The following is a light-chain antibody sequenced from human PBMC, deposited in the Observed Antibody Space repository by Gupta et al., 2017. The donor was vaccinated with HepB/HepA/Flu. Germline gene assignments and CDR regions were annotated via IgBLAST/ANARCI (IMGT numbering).Light chain of an antibody. Sequence: DIQMIQSPSSLSGSVGDRVTITCRASQDIKNDLGCYQQKPGKAPKRLIYSASSVQSGVPSRFSGRGSGTEVTLTISSLQPEDVATYHCQQHHRYSPTFGQGTKVEIK. J-gene: IGKJ1*01. CDR3: QQHHRYSPT. CDR1: QDIKND. V-gene: IGKV1-17*01. CDR2: SAS.